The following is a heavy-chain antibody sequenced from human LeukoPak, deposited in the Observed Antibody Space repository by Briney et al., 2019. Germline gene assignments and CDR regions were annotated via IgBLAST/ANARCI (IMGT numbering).Heavy chain of an antibody. CDR3: ARDAAFDI. V-gene: IGHV3-30*11. Sequence: PGGSLRLSCAASGFTFSSYAMHSVREAPGEGLEWGAVISYDGSNKYYADSVTGRFTISRDNSKNTLYLQMNSLRAEDTAVYYCARDAAFDIWGQGTMVTVSS. J-gene: IGHJ3*02. CDR1: GFTFSSYA. CDR2: ISYDGSNK.